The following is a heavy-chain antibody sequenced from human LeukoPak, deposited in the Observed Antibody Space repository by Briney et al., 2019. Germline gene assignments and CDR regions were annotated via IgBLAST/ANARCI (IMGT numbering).Heavy chain of an antibody. CDR3: ARGVIAAGGNRFDH. V-gene: IGHV4-4*07. CDR1: GDSITYFY. D-gene: IGHD6-13*01. Sequence: SETLSLTCSVSGDSITYFYWSWIRQAAGKGLEWIGRISSSGSTDYNASLKSRVTMSVDTSKNQLSLKVIPVTAADTAVYYCARGVIAAGGNRFDHWGQGTLVTVPS. CDR2: ISSSGST. J-gene: IGHJ4*02.